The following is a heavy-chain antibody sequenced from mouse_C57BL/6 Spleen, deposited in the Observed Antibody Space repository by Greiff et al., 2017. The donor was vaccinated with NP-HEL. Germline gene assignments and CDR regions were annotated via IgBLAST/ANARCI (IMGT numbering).Heavy chain of an antibody. CDR3: ARSNTVVTHYYAMDY. J-gene: IGHJ4*01. Sequence: VQLQQSGPELVKPGASVKMSCKASGYTFTDYNMHWVKQSHGKSLEWIGYINPNNGGTSYNQKFKGKATLTVNKSSSTAYMELRSLTSEDSAVYYCARSNTVVTHYYAMDYWGQGTSVTVSS. V-gene: IGHV1-22*01. CDR1: GYTFTDYN. CDR2: INPNNGGT. D-gene: IGHD1-1*01.